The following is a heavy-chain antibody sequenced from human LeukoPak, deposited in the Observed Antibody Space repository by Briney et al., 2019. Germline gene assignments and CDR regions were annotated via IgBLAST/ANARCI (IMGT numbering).Heavy chain of an antibody. V-gene: IGHV3-9*01. CDR2: ISWNSGSI. CDR3: ANGRGSYYYYDMDV. D-gene: IGHD3-10*01. Sequence: PGGSLRLSCAASGFTFDDYAMHWVRQAPGKGLEWVSGISWNSGSIGYADSVKGRFTISRDNAKNSLYLQMNSLRAEDTALYYCANGRGSYYYYDMDVWGQGTTVTVSS. CDR1: GFTFDDYA. J-gene: IGHJ6*02.